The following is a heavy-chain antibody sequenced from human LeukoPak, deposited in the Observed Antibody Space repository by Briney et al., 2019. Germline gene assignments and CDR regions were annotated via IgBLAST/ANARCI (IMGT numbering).Heavy chain of an antibody. CDR1: GGSISSYY. CDR2: IYYTGIT. V-gene: IGHV4-59*08. D-gene: IGHD3-16*02. Sequence: SETLSLTCTVSGGSISSYYWSWIRQPPGKGLGWIGYIYYTGITNYNPSLESRVTISVDTSKNQFSLKLNPVTAADTAVYYCTRHDAVPVIGHGMGVWGQGTTVTVSS. CDR3: TRHDAVPVIGHGMGV. J-gene: IGHJ6*02.